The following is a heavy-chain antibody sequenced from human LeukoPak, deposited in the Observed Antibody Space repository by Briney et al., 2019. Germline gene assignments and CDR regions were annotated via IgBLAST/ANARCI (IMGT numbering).Heavy chain of an antibody. V-gene: IGHV3-30-3*01. D-gene: IGHD3-10*01. CDR1: GFIFSRYA. Sequence: GGSLRLSCAASGFIFSRYAMDWVRQAPGKGLEWVAVISDDGSSKYYADSVKGRFTISRDNSKNTLFLQMNSLRAEDTAVYYCASPNYYGSGPSDLWGRGTLVTVSS. CDR2: ISDDGSSK. CDR3: ASPNYYGSGPSDL. J-gene: IGHJ2*01.